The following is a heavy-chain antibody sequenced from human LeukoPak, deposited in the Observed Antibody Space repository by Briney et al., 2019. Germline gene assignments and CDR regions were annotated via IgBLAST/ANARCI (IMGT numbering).Heavy chain of an antibody. CDR2: IRYSGSA. V-gene: IGHV4-59*08. J-gene: IGHJ4*02. D-gene: IGHD3-22*01. CDR3: ARLVYDSRGYYFDY. CDR1: GGXISTYY. Sequence: SETLSLTCTVSGGXISTYYCSWIRQPPGKGLEWIGYIRYSGSANYNPSLRSRVTISIDTSKNQFSLKLSSVTAADTAVYHCARLVYDSRGYYFDYWGQGTLVTVSS.